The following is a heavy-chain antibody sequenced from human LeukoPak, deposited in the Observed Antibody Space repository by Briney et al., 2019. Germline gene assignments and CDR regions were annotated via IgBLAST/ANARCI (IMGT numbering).Heavy chain of an antibody. D-gene: IGHD3-3*01. CDR3: ARAAGGNYDFWSGYYLNWFDP. V-gene: IGHV4-31*03. Sequence: PSETLSLTCTVSGGSISSGGYYWSWIRQHPGKGLEWIGYIYYSGSTCYNPSLKSRVTISVDTSKNQFSLKLSSVTAADTAVYYCARAAGGNYDFWSGYYLNWFDPWGQGTLVTVSS. CDR2: IYYSGST. CDR1: GGSISSGGYY. J-gene: IGHJ5*02.